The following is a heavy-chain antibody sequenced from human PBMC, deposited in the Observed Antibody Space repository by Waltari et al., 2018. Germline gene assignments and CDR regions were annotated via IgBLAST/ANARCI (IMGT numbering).Heavy chain of an antibody. D-gene: IGHD1-26*01. CDR2: VNNEGTHT. CDR3: ARGGLAGATPDY. V-gene: IGHV3-74*03. Sequence: EVRLVESGGGLVQPGGSLRLPCAASGFTFNNYWIHWVRHAPGKGLVCVAYVNNEGTHTAYVDAVKGRFTASRDNAKNTLYLQMNSLRVEDTAVYYCARGGLAGATPDYWGQGTLVTVSS. J-gene: IGHJ4*02. CDR1: GFTFNNYW.